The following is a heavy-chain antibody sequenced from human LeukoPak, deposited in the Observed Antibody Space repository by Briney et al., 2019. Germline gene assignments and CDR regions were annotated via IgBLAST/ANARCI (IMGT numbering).Heavy chain of an antibody. CDR3: AKDLYSSSSHYYYYYMDV. CDR2: ISYDGSNK. CDR1: GFTFSSYG. Sequence: GGSLRLSCAASGFTFSSYGMHWVRQAPGKGLEWVAVISYDGSNKYYADSVKGRFTISRDNSKNTLYLQMNSLRAVDTAVYYCAKDLYSSSSHYYYYYMDVWGKGTTVTVSS. J-gene: IGHJ6*03. D-gene: IGHD6-6*01. V-gene: IGHV3-30*18.